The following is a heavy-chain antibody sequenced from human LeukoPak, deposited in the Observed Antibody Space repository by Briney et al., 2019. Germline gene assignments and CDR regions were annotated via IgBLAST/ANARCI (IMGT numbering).Heavy chain of an antibody. CDR1: GFTFSSYG. CDR3: ATPGYCSSTSCSGFDY. CDR2: IRYDGSNK. J-gene: IGHJ4*02. V-gene: IGHV3-30*02. D-gene: IGHD2-2*01. Sequence: GGSLRLSCAASGFTFSSYGMHWVRQAPGKGLEWVAFIRYDGSNKYYADSVKGRFTISRDNSKNTLYLQMNSLRAEDTAVYYCATPGYCSSTSCSGFDYWGQGTLVTVSS.